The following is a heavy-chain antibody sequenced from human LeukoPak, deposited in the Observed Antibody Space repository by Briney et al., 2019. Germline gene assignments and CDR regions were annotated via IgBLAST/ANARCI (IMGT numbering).Heavy chain of an antibody. V-gene: IGHV1-69*05. D-gene: IGHD3-9*01. CDR2: IIPIFGTA. Sequence: GSSVKVSCKASGGTFSSYAISWVRQAPGQGLEWMGGIIPIFGTANYAQKFQGRVTITTDESTSTAYMELSSLRSEDTAVYYCASPLVYDILTGYPPGNYWGQGTLVTVSS. CDR1: GGTFSSYA. CDR3: ASPLVYDILTGYPPGNY. J-gene: IGHJ4*02.